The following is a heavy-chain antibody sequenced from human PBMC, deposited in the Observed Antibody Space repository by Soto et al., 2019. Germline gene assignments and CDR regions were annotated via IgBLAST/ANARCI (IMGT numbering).Heavy chain of an antibody. CDR3: ARDGIAARRAYYYYGMDV. J-gene: IGHJ6*02. V-gene: IGHV1-18*01. D-gene: IGHD6-6*01. Sequence: ASVKVSCKASGYPFTSYGISWVRQAPGQGLEWMGWISAYNGNTNYAQKLQGRVTMTTDTSTSTAYMELRSLRSDDTAVYYCARDGIAARRAYYYYGMDVWGQGTTVTVSS. CDR2: ISAYNGNT. CDR1: GYPFTSYG.